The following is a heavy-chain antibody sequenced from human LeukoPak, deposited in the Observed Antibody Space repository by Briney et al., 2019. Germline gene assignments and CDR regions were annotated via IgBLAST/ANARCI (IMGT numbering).Heavy chain of an antibody. CDR1: GGSFSGYY. Sequence: SETLSLTCAVYGGSFSGYYWSWIRQPPGKGLEWIGYIYYSGSTYYNPSLKSRVTISVDTSKNQFSLKLSSVTAADTAVYYCARASYYGSGSYSLVPYYYYGMDVWGQGTTVTVSS. CDR2: IYYSGST. CDR3: ARASYYGSGSYSLVPYYYYGMDV. D-gene: IGHD3-10*01. V-gene: IGHV4-34*09. J-gene: IGHJ6*02.